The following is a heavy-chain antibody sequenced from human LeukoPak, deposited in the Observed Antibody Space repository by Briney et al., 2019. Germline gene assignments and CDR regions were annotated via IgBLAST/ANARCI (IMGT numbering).Heavy chain of an antibody. CDR1: GFTFSSYG. CDR2: IWYGGSNK. CDR3: AREPSMVRGVIISRAFDI. D-gene: IGHD3-10*01. J-gene: IGHJ3*02. Sequence: PGGSLRLSCAASGFTFSSYGMNWVRQAPGKGLEWVAVIWYGGSNKYYADSVKGRFTISRDNAKNSLYLQMNSLRAEDTAVYYCAREPSMVRGVIISRAFDIWGQGTMVTVSS. V-gene: IGHV3-33*08.